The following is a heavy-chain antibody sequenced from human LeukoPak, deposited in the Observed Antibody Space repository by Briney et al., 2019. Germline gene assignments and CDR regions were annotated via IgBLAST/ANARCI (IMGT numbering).Heavy chain of an antibody. CDR3: ARGPTSFLLAIRKRYFDY. D-gene: IGHD3-10*01. CDR1: GGSFSGYY. V-gene: IGHV4-34*01. Sequence: SETLSLTCAVYGGSFSGYYWSWIRQPPGKGLEWIGEINHSGSTNYNPSLKSRVTISVDTSKNQFSLKLSSVTAADTAVYYCARGPTSFLLAIRKRYFDYWGQGTLVTVSS. J-gene: IGHJ4*02. CDR2: INHSGST.